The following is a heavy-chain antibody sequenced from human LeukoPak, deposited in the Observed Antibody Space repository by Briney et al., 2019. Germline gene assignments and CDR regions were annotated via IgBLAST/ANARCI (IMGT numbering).Heavy chain of an antibody. Sequence: SETLSLTCTVSGGSISSYYWSWIRQPAGKGLEWIGRIYTSGSTNYNPSLKSRVTMSVDTSKNQFSLKLSSVTAADTAVYYCAKGREQWLVGGTFDYWGQGTLVTVSS. CDR3: AKGREQWLVGGTFDY. CDR1: GGSISSYY. CDR2: IYTSGST. J-gene: IGHJ4*02. V-gene: IGHV4-4*07. D-gene: IGHD6-19*01.